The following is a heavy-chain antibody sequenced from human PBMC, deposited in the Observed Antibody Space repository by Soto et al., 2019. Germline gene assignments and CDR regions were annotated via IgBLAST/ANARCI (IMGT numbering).Heavy chain of an antibody. CDR2: INHDGSKT. Sequence: HPGGSLRLSCAASQFSFGSYWMHWVRQVPGKGPAWVSRINHDGSKTEYADSVKGRFTISRDNTNNTLYLQMNSLRVEDTAMYYCVREPWGFSGTWYDYWGQGTLVTSPQ. CDR3: VREPWGFSGTWYDY. J-gene: IGHJ4*02. CDR1: QFSFGSYW. D-gene: IGHD6-13*01. V-gene: IGHV3-74*01.